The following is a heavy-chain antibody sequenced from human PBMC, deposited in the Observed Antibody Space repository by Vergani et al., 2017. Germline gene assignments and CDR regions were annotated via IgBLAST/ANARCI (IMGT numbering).Heavy chain of an antibody. CDR1: GGSLSSYY. J-gene: IGHJ4*02. CDR3: ARDMFVAGTRFFDY. D-gene: IGHD6-19*01. V-gene: IGHV4-59*01. Sequence: QVQLQESGPGLVKPSETLSLTCTVSGGSLSSYYWSWIRQPPGKGLEWIGYIYYSGSTNYNPSLKSRVTISVDTSKNQFSLKLSSVTAADTAVYYCARDMFVAGTRFFDYWGQGTLVTVSS. CDR2: IYYSGST.